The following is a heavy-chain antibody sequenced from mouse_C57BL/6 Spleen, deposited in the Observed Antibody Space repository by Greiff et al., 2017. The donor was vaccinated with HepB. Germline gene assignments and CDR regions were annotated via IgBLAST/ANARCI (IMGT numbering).Heavy chain of an antibody. V-gene: IGHV1-22*01. CDR1: GYTFTDYN. CDR3: ARWYSNYLYYAMDY. CDR2: INPNNGGT. D-gene: IGHD2-5*01. J-gene: IGHJ4*01. Sequence: EVKLMESGPELVKPGASVKMSCKASGYTFTDYNMHWVKQSHGKSLEWIGYINPNNGGTSYNQKFKGKATLTVNKASSTAYMELRSLTSEDSAVDYCARWYSNYLYYAMDYWGQGTSVTVSS.